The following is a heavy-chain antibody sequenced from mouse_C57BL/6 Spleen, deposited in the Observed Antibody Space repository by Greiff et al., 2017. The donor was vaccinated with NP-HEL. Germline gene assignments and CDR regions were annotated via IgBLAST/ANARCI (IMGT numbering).Heavy chain of an antibody. J-gene: IGHJ2*01. CDR3: ARGTTVVATGGDY. CDR1: GYTFTSYW. V-gene: IGHV1-64*01. D-gene: IGHD1-1*01. CDR2: IHPNSGST. Sequence: QVQLQQPGAELVKPGASVKLSCKASGYTFTSYWMHWVKQRHGQGLEWIGMIHPNSGSTNYNEKFKSKATLTVDKSSSTANMQLSSLTSEDSAVDDCARGTTVVATGGDYWGQGTTLTVSS.